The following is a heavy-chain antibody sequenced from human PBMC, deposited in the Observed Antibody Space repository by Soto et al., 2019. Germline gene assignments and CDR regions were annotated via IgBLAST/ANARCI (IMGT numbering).Heavy chain of an antibody. CDR2: ISSTTNYI. V-gene: IGHV3-21*06. Sequence: EGSLRLSCAASGFTFTRYSMNWVRQAPGKGLEWVSSISSTTNYIYYGDSMKGRFTVSRDNAKNSLYLEMNSLRAEDTAVYYCARESEDLTSNFDYWGQGTLVTVSS. J-gene: IGHJ4*02. CDR1: GFTFTRYS. CDR3: ARESEDLTSNFDY.